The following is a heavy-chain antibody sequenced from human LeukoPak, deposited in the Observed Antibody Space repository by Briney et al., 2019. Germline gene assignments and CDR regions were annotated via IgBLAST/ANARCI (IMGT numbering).Heavy chain of an antibody. CDR1: GGSISSSNYY. J-gene: IGHJ4*02. CDR3: ARHNSGSYHQHDY. V-gene: IGHV4-39*01. Sequence: SETLSLTCTVSGGSISSSNYYWGWIRQPSGKGLEWIGSIYYSGSTYYNPSLKSRVTISVDTSKNQFSLKLSSVIAADTTVYYCARHNSGSYHQHDYWGQGTLVTVSS. CDR2: IYYSGST. D-gene: IGHD1-26*01.